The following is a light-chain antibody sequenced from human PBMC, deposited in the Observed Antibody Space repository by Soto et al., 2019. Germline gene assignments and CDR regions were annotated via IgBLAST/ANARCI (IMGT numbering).Light chain of an antibody. J-gene: IGKJ1*01. CDR3: QQYGSSPWT. V-gene: IGKV3-20*01. CDR1: QSDSSSY. CDR2: GAS. Sequence: EIVLTQSPGTLSLSPGERATLSCRASQSDSSSYLAWYQQKPGQAPRLLIYGASSRATGIPDRFSGSGSGTDFTLTISRLDPEDFAVYYCQQYGSSPWTFGQGTKVEIK.